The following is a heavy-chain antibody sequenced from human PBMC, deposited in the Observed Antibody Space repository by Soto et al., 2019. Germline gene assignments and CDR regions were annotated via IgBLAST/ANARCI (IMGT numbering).Heavy chain of an antibody. V-gene: IGHV3-23*01. CDR3: AKDSGFGWLNFDY. CDR2: ISGSGGNT. J-gene: IGHJ4*02. D-gene: IGHD6-19*01. Sequence: ESGGGLVQPGGSLRLSCAASGFTFSSYAMTWVRQAPGRGLEWVSAISGSGGNTYYAESVKGRFTISRDNSKNTLYLQMNSLRAEDTAVYYCAKDSGFGWLNFDYWGQGTLVTVSS. CDR1: GFTFSSYA.